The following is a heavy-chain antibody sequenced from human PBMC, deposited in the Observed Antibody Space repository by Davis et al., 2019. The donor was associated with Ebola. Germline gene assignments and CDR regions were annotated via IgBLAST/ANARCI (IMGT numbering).Heavy chain of an antibody. CDR1: GGSFSGYY. Sequence: PSETLSLTCAVYGGSFSGYYWSWIRQPPGKGLEWIGEINHSGSTNYNPSLKSRVTISVDTSKNQFSLKLSSVTAADTAVYYCGGSSSHWGQGTLVTVSS. V-gene: IGHV4-34*01. J-gene: IGHJ4*02. CDR2: INHSGST. CDR3: GGSSSH. D-gene: IGHD6-13*01.